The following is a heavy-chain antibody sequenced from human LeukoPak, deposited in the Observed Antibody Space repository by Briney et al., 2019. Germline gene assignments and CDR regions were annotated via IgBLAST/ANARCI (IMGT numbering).Heavy chain of an antibody. D-gene: IGHD2-2*01. CDR1: GYSISSGYY. V-gene: IGHV4-38-2*01. J-gene: IGHJ5*02. Sequence: SETLYLTCAVSGYSISSGYYWGWIRQPPGKGLEWIGSIYHSGSTYYNPSLKSRVTISVDTSKNQFSLKLSSVTAADTAVYYCARRYCSSTSCRLGWFDPWGQGTLVTVSS. CDR3: ARRYCSSTSCRLGWFDP. CDR2: IYHSGST.